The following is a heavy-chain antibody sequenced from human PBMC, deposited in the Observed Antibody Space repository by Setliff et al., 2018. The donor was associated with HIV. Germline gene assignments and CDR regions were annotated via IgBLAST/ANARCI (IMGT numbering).Heavy chain of an antibody. CDR1: GDSIVRYY. J-gene: IGHJ6*03. CDR3: ARDWNHYFYYMDV. Sequence: PSETLSLTCTVSGDSIVRYYWVWIRQPPGEGLEWIGYIYYSGSTNHKPSLKSRVTISVDTSKNQFSLKLTSVTAADTAVYYCARDWNHYFYYMDVWGKGTTATAP. CDR2: IYYSGST. V-gene: IGHV4-59*12. D-gene: IGHD1-1*01.